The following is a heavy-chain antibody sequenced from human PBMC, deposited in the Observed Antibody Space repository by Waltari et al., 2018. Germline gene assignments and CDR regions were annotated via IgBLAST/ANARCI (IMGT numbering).Heavy chain of an antibody. J-gene: IGHJ4*02. V-gene: IGHV3-9*01. CDR1: DFPFDDYA. CDR2: ISWNSGSI. CDR3: AKRAYDSSGPLDY. Sequence: EVQLVESGGGLVQPGRSLRLSCAASDFPFDDYAMPWVRQAPGKGLEWVSGISWNSGSIGYADSVKGRFTISRDNAKNSLYLQMNSLRAEDTALYYCAKRAYDSSGPLDYWGQGTLVTVSS. D-gene: IGHD3-22*01.